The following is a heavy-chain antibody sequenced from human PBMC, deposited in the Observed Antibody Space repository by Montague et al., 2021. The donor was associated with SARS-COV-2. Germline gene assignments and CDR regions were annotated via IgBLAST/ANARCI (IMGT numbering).Heavy chain of an antibody. J-gene: IGHJ6*02. Sequence: SETLSLTCVLYGGSFSGDNWSWIRQPPGKGLEWIGQINHSGSTNYNPSLKSRVTMSVDTSKNQFSLNLRSVTAADTAMYYCARGPGVLDTYYYGMDVWGQGTTVTVSS. CDR1: GGSFSGDN. V-gene: IGHV4-34*01. D-gene: IGHD3/OR15-3a*01. CDR2: INHSGST. CDR3: ARGPGVLDTYYYGMDV.